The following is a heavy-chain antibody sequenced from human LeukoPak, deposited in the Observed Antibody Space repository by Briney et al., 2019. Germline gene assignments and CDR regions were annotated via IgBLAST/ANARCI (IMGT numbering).Heavy chain of an antibody. J-gene: IGHJ4*02. Sequence: EASVKVSCKASGFTFTSSAMQWVRQARGQRREWIGWIVVGSGNTNYAQKFQERVTITRDMSTSTAYMELNSLRAEDTAVYYCARDGAIAAAGNWGQGTLVTVSS. CDR2: IVVGSGNT. CDR1: GFTFTSSA. V-gene: IGHV1-58*02. CDR3: ARDGAIAAAGN. D-gene: IGHD6-13*01.